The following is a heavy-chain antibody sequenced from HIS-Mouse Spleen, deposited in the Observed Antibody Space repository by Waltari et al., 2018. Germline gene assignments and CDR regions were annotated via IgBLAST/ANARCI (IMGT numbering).Heavy chain of an antibody. CDR1: GFTFSRYG. J-gene: IGHJ4*02. CDR3: AKGGLMVYAIGDY. D-gene: IGHD2-8*01. V-gene: IGHV3-33*06. CDR2: IWYDGSNK. Sequence: QVQLVESGGGVVQPGRSLRLSWAASGFTFSRYGMNWVRQAPGTGLEWVAVIWYDGSNKYYADSVKGRFTISRDNSKNTLYLQMNSLRAEDTTVYYCAKGGLMVYAIGDYWGQGTLVTVSS.